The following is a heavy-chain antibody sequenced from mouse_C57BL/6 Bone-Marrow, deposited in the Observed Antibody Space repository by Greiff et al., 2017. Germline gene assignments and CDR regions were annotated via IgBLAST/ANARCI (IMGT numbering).Heavy chain of an antibody. J-gene: IGHJ2*01. CDR3: ASHYYGSSYPLGY. D-gene: IGHD1-1*01. CDR2: IYIGNGYT. CDR1: GYTFTSYG. Sequence: EVQLQESGAELVRPGSSVKMSCKTSGYTFTSYGINWVKQRPGQGLEWIGYIYIGNGYTEYNEKFKGQATLTSDTTSSTAYMQLSSPTSEDSTIYCCASHYYGSSYPLGYWGQGTTLTVAS. V-gene: IGHV1-58*01.